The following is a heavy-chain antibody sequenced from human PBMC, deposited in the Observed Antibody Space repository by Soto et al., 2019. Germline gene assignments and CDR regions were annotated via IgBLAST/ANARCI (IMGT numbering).Heavy chain of an antibody. J-gene: IGHJ4*02. CDR3: AVSMTTVTTNFDY. Sequence: SETLSLTCAVSGGSISSGGYSWSWIRQPPGKGLEWIGYIYHSGSTYYNPSLKSRVTISVDRSKNQFSLKLSSVTAADTAVYYCAVSMTTVTTNFDYWGQGTLVTVSS. V-gene: IGHV4-30-2*01. D-gene: IGHD4-17*01. CDR2: IYHSGST. CDR1: GGSISSGGYS.